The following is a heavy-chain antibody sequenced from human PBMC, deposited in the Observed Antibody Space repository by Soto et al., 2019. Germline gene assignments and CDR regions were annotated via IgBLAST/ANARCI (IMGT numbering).Heavy chain of an antibody. Sequence: SETLSLTCAVSGGSISSGGYSWSWIRQPPGKGLEWIGYIYHSGSTNYNPSLKGRLTISVDPSKNQFSLKLTSVTAADTAMYYCARPKTIGAAAGKGWFDPWGQGTLVTVSS. CDR3: ARPKTIGAAAGKGWFDP. J-gene: IGHJ5*02. CDR1: GGSISSGGYS. CDR2: IYHSGST. V-gene: IGHV4-30-2*03. D-gene: IGHD6-13*01.